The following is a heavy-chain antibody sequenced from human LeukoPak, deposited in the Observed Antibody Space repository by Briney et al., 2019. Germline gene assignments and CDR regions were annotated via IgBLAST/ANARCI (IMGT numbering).Heavy chain of an antibody. CDR3: ATDRNNYYDSSGYYSPFDY. D-gene: IGHD3-22*01. CDR1: GYTFTSYG. Sequence: ASVKVSCKASGYTFTSYGISWVRQAPGQGLEWMGWISAYNGNTNYAQKLQGRVTMTTDTSTSTAYMELRSLRSDDTAVYYCATDRNNYYDSSGYYSPFDYWGQGTLVTVSS. J-gene: IGHJ4*02. V-gene: IGHV1-18*01. CDR2: ISAYNGNT.